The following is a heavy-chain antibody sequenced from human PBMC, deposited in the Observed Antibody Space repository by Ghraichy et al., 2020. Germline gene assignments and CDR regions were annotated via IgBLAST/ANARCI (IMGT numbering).Heavy chain of an antibody. CDR1: GFTFRNYW. J-gene: IGHJ4*02. CDR3: VRDYGGIDY. V-gene: IGHV3-74*01. D-gene: IGHD4-23*01. Sequence: GGSLRLSCAASGFTFRNYWMHWVRQAPGKGLVWVSRIESDGSSTDYADSVKGRFSISRDNAKNTLYLQMNSLRVEDTAVYYCVRDYGGIDYWGQGTLVTVSS. CDR2: IESDGSST.